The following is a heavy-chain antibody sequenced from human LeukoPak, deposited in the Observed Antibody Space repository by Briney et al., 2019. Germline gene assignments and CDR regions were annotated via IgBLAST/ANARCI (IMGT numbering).Heavy chain of an antibody. Sequence: ASVKVSCKASGYTFTSYYMHWVRQAPGQGLEWMGIINPSGGSTSYAQKFQGRVTMTRDTSTSTVYMELSSLRSEDTAVYYCARTGGTTVTTYYFDYWDQGTLVTVSS. J-gene: IGHJ4*02. V-gene: IGHV1-46*01. CDR1: GYTFTSYY. CDR2: INPSGGST. D-gene: IGHD4-17*01. CDR3: ARTGGTTVTTYYFDY.